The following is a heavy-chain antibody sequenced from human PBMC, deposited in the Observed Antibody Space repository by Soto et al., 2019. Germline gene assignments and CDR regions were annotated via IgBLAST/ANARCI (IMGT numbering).Heavy chain of an antibody. Sequence: SETLSLTCTVTGDSINNRSYYWGWIRQPPGKGLEWIGSIYYSRSTYNNPSLKSRVSMSVDTSKNQFSPKLRSVTAADTALYYCARQRTSVVTQAYFDSWGQGSLVTVYS. J-gene: IGHJ4*02. CDR1: GDSINNRSYY. CDR3: ARQRTSVVTQAYFDS. V-gene: IGHV4-39*01. CDR2: IYYSRST. D-gene: IGHD2-21*02.